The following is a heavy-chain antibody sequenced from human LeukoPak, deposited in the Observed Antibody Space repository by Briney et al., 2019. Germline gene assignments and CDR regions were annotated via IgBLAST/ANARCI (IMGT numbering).Heavy chain of an antibody. CDR3: ARRIYYDSSGPPGH. J-gene: IGHJ4*02. V-gene: IGHV3-11*04. D-gene: IGHD3-22*01. Sequence: RAGGSLRLSCAASGFTFSDYYMSWIPQAPGRGLECVSYISSSGSTIYYADSVKGRFTISRDNAKNSLYLQMNSLRAEDTAVYYCARRIYYDSSGPPGHWGQGTLVTVSS. CDR1: GFTFSDYY. CDR2: ISSSGSTI.